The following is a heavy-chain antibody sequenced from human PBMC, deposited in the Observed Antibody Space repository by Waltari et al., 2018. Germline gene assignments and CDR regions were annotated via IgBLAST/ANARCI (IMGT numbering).Heavy chain of an antibody. Sequence: VQLVQSGSELKKPGASVTVSCQASGYTFTSYAMHWVRQAPGQGLEWMGWINTNTGNPTYAQGFTGRFVFSLDTSVSTAYLQISSLKAEDTAVYYCARWYCSGGSCYLDYWGQGTLVTVSS. CDR1: GYTFTSYA. V-gene: IGHV7-4-1*02. D-gene: IGHD2-15*01. CDR2: INTNTGNP. J-gene: IGHJ4*02. CDR3: ARWYCSGGSCYLDY.